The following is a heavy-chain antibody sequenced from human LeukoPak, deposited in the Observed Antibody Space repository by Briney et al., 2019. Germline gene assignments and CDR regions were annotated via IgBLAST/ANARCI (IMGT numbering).Heavy chain of an antibody. CDR2: IGGDGGKK. D-gene: IGHD3-3*01. CDR3: ASGYDFWTGYYTYYFDY. V-gene: IGHV3-7*01. J-gene: IGHJ4*02. CDR1: GGSISSSSYY. Sequence: PSETLSLTCTVSGGSISSSSYYWGWIRQPPGKGLEWLANIGGDGGKKFYVDSVKGRFTISRDNADNSLYLQMNSLRAEDTAVYYCASGYDFWTGYYTYYFDYWGQGTLVTVSS.